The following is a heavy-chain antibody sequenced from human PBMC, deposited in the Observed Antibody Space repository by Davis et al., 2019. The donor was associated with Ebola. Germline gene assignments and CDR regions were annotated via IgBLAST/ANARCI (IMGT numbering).Heavy chain of an antibody. J-gene: IGHJ4*02. CDR3: AIPDCSGANCYSVYIKN. Sequence: GESLKISCAASGFTFSSYAMSWVRQAPGKGLEWVSYISSSSSTIYYADSVKGRFAISRDNAKNSLYLQMNSLRAEDTAVYYCAIPDCSGANCYSVYIKNWGQGTLVTVSS. CDR2: ISSSSSTI. V-gene: IGHV3-48*01. CDR1: GFTFSSYA. D-gene: IGHD2-15*01.